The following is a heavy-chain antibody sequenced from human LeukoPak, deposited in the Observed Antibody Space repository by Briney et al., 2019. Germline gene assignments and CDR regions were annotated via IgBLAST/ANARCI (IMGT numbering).Heavy chain of an antibody. CDR2: IYYSGST. D-gene: IGHD2-21*02. J-gene: IGHJ4*02. CDR1: GGSISSSSYY. CDR3: ARARGARSCGGDCYSQDY. Sequence: SETLSLTCTVSGGSISSSSYYWGWIRQPPGKGLEWIGSIYYSGSTYYNPSLKSRVTISVDTSKNQFSLKLSSVTAADTAVYYCARARGARSCGGDCYSQDYWGQGTLVTVSS. V-gene: IGHV4-39*07.